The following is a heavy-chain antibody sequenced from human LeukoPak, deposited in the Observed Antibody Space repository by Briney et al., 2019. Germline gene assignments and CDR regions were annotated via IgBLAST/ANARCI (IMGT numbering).Heavy chain of an antibody. CDR1: GFTFSDYW. Sequence: GGFLRLSCAASGFTFSDYWMHWVRQAPGKGLEWVANIKEDGSVKQYVDSVKGRFTISRDNAKNSLYLQMNSLRGEDTAVYYCASETQDAYDIWGKGTLVTVSS. CDR2: IKEDGSVK. J-gene: IGHJ3*02. CDR3: ASETQDAYDI. V-gene: IGHV3-7*01.